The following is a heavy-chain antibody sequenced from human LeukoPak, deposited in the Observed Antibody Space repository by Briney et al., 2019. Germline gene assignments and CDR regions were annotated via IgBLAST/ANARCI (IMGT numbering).Heavy chain of an antibody. D-gene: IGHD3-3*01. CDR2: IYTSGST. CDR1: GGSISSYY. CDR3: ARDITIFGVAPQNWFDP. J-gene: IGHJ5*02. Sequence: SETLSRTRTVSGGSISSYYWSWIRQPAGKGLEWIGRIYTSGSTNYNPSLKSRVTMSVDTSKNQFSLKLSSVTAADTAVYYCARDITIFGVAPQNWFDPWGQGTLVTVSS. V-gene: IGHV4-4*07.